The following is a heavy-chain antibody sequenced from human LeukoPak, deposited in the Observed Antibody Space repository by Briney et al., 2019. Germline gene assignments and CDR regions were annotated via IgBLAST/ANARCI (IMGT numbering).Heavy chain of an antibody. CDR3: ARGYGGNPPDY. D-gene: IGHD4-23*01. CDR2: IIPILGIA. J-gene: IGHJ4*02. CDR1: GGTFSSYA. V-gene: IGHV1-69*04. Sequence: SVKVSCKASGGTFSSYAISWVRQAPGQGLEWMGRIIPILGIANYAQKFQGRVTITADKSTSTAYMELSSLRSEDTAVYYCARGYGGNPPDYWGQGTLVTVSP.